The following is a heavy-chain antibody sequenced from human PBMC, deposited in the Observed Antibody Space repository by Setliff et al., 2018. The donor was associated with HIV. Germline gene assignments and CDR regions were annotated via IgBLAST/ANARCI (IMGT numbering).Heavy chain of an antibody. J-gene: IGHJ3*02. V-gene: IGHV4-39*01. CDR2: IYYSGST. D-gene: IGHD3-10*01. CDR3: ARHTGIAVVRGLIPGGFGI. Sequence: KPSETLSLTCTISGGSISSDSYYWGWIRQPPGKGLEWIGSIYYSGSTYYNPSLKSRVSISVDTSKNHFSLKLSSVTAADTAVYYCARHTGIAVVRGLIPGGFGIWGQGTMVTVSS. CDR1: GGSISSDSYY.